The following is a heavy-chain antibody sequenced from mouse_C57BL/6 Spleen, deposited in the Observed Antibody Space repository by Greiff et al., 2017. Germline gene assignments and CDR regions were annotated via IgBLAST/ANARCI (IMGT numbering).Heavy chain of an antibody. CDR1: GYSITSGYY. CDR3: ARGGDYDPFAY. D-gene: IGHD2-4*01. J-gene: IGHJ3*01. CDR2: ISYDGSN. Sequence: DVKLQESGPGLVKPSQSLSLTCSVTGYSITSGYYWNCIRQFPGNKLEWMGYISYDGSNNYNPSPTNRISITRDPSMKQFFLKLNSVTTEDTATYCCARGGDYDPFAYWGQGTLVTVAA. V-gene: IGHV3-6*01.